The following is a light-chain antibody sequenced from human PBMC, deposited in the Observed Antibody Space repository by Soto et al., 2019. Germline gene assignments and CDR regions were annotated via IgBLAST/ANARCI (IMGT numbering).Light chain of an antibody. Sequence: EIVLTQSPGTLSLSPGERATLSCRASQSVSSSYLAWYQQKPGQAPRLLIYGASSRATGIPDRLSGSGSGTDFTLTISRLEPEDLAVYYCQQYDSPPYTFGQGTKLEIK. J-gene: IGKJ2*01. CDR2: GAS. CDR1: QSVSSSY. CDR3: QQYDSPPYT. V-gene: IGKV3-20*01.